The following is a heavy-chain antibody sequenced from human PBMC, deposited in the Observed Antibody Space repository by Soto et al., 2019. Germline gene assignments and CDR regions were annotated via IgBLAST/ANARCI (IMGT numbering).Heavy chain of an antibody. D-gene: IGHD3-10*01. J-gene: IGHJ4*02. CDR2: IYYSGST. CDR3: ARDTTMVRGVPGLDY. CDR1: GGSISSGGYY. Sequence: PSETLSLTCTVSGGSISSGGYYWSWIRQHPGKGLEWIGYIYYSGSTYYNPSLKSRVTISVDTSKNQFSLKLSSVTAADTAVYYCARDTTMVRGVPGLDYWGQGTLVTVSS. V-gene: IGHV4-31*02.